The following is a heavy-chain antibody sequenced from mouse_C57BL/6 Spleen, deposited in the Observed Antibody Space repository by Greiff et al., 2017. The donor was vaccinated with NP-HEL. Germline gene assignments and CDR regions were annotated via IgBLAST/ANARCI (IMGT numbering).Heavy chain of an antibody. Sequence: QVQLQQSGAELVRPGTSVKVSCKASGYAFTNYLIEWVKQRPGQGLEWIGVINPGSGGTNYNEKFKGKATLAADKSSSTAYMQLSSLTAEDSAVYFCARKTAQAPLYAMDYWGQGTSVTVSS. V-gene: IGHV1-54*01. J-gene: IGHJ4*01. D-gene: IGHD3-2*02. CDR2: INPGSGGT. CDR1: GYAFTNYL. CDR3: ARKTAQAPLYAMDY.